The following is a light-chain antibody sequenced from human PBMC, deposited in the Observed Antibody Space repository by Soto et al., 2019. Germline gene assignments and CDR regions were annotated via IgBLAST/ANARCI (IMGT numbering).Light chain of an antibody. Sequence: DIQMTQSPSSLSASVGDRVTLSCRASQGISSYLAWYQQKPGKAPKLLIYAASTLQSGVPSRFSGSGSGTDFTLTISSLEPEDFAVYYCQQRSNWRTFGQGTRLEIK. V-gene: IGKV1-9*01. CDR2: AAS. CDR1: QGISSY. CDR3: QQRSNWRT. J-gene: IGKJ5*01.